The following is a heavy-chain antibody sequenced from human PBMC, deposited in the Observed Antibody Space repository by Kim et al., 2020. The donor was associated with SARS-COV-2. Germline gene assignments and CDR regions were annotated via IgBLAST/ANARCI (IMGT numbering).Heavy chain of an antibody. CDR3: AKGSRLWGRGPSSEYYFDY. Sequence: GGSLRLSCAASGFTFSSYGMHWVRQAPGKGLEWVAVISYDGSNKYYADSVKGRFTISRDNSKNTLYLQMNSLRAEDTAVYYCAKGSRLWGRGPSSEYYFDYWGQGTLVTVSS. CDR2: ISYDGSNK. J-gene: IGHJ4*02. CDR1: GFTFSSYG. D-gene: IGHD3-10*01. V-gene: IGHV3-30*18.